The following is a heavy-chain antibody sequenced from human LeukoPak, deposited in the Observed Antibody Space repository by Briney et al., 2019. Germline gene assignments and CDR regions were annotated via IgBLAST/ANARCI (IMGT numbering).Heavy chain of an antibody. Sequence: GRSLRLSCAASGFTFSDYYMSWIRQAPGKGLEWVSYISSSSSYTNYADSVKGRFTISRDNAKNSLYLQMNSLRAEDTAVYYCARSIGYYDFWSGYQTDWGQGTLVTVSS. CDR1: GFTFSDYY. CDR2: ISSSSSYT. D-gene: IGHD3-3*01. CDR3: ARSIGYYDFWSGYQTD. V-gene: IGHV3-11*06. J-gene: IGHJ4*02.